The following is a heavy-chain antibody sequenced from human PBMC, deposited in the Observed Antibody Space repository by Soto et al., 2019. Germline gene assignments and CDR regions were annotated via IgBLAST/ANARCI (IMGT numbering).Heavy chain of an antibody. CDR2: IYYSGST. J-gene: IGHJ4*02. Sequence: ASDTLSLTWTVSGGSISNYYWSWIRQPPGKGLEWIGYIYYSGSTNYNPSLKSRVTISVDTSKNQFSLKLSSVTAADTAVYYCARHRYSYGVYYFDYWGQGTLVTVSS. D-gene: IGHD5-18*01. V-gene: IGHV4-59*08. CDR1: GGSISNYY. CDR3: ARHRYSYGVYYFDY.